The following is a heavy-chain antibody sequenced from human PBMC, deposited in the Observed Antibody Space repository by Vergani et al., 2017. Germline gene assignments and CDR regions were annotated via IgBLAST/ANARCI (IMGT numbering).Heavy chain of an antibody. Sequence: QVQLQESGPGLVKPSETLSLTCTVSGGSISSYYWSWIRQPAGKGLEWIGRIYTSGSTNYNPSLKSRVTMSVDTSKNQFSLKLSSVTAADTAVYYCARCTVTNLYYYYYMDVWGKGTTVTVSS. V-gene: IGHV4-4*07. CDR2: IYTSGST. CDR3: ARCTVTNLYYYYYMDV. J-gene: IGHJ6*03. CDR1: GGSISSYY. D-gene: IGHD4-17*01.